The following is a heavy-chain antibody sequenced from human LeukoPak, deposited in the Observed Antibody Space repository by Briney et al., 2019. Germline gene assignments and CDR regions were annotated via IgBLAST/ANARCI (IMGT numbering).Heavy chain of an antibody. V-gene: IGHV3-23*01. D-gene: IGHD2/OR15-2a*01. CDR2: ISGSGGST. Sequence: PGGSLRLPCAASGFTFSSYAMSWVRQAPGKGLEWVSAISGSGGSTYYADSVKGRFTISRDNSKNTLYLRMNSLRAEDTAVYYCAASEYSSDFDYWGQGTLVTVSS. CDR3: AASEYSSDFDY. J-gene: IGHJ4*02. CDR1: GFTFSSYA.